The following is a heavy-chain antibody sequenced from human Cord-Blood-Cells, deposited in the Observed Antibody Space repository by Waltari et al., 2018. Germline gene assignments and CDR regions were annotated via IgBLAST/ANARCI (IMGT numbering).Heavy chain of an antibody. CDR1: GFTFITYA. J-gene: IGHJ4*02. Sequence: QVQLVESGGGVVQPGRSRRLSCPAPGFTFITYAMHWVRQAPGKGLEWVAVISYDGSNKYYADSVKGRFTISRDNSKNTLYLQMNSLRAEDTAVYYCARGPEGLQLDYWGQGTLVTVSS. CDR2: ISYDGSNK. V-gene: IGHV3-30-3*01. CDR3: ARGPEGLQLDY. D-gene: IGHD4-4*01.